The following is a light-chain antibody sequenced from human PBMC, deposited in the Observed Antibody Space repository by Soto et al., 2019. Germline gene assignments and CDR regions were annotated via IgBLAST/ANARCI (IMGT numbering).Light chain of an antibody. V-gene: IGKV3-15*01. CDR2: GAS. Sequence: EIVLTQSPGTLSLSPGERATLSCRASQTFSNSFLSWFQQIPGQAPRLLIYGASTRATGIPARFSGSGSGTEFTLTISSLQSEDFAVYYCQQYNNWLTFGQGTKVDIK. CDR3: QQYNNWLT. CDR1: QTFSNS. J-gene: IGKJ1*01.